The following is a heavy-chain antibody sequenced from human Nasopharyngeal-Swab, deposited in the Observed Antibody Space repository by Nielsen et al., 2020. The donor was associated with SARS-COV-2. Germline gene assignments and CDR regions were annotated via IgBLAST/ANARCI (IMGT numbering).Heavy chain of an antibody. J-gene: IGHJ4*02. CDR2: MNPRSGVT. V-gene: IGHV1-2*06. CDR3: ARDATGDEYFDY. D-gene: IGHD7-27*01. Sequence: WVRQAPGQGLEWMGRMNPRSGVTSYAQKFQGRVTMTWDTSTSTAYMELGRLRSDDTAVYYCARDATGDEYFDYWGQGTLVTVSS.